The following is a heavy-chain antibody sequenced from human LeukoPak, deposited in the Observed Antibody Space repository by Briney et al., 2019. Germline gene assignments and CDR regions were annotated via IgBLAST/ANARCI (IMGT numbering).Heavy chain of an antibody. Sequence: PGGSLRLSCAASGFTFSSYEINWVRQAPGKGLVWVSSISGSGNTENYADSVTGRFTISRDNAKDSLFLQMNSLRGEDTAVYYCARGGRGYGMDVWGQGTTVTVSS. CDR1: GFTFSSYE. J-gene: IGHJ6*02. CDR2: ISGSGNTE. CDR3: ARGGRGYGMDV. V-gene: IGHV3-48*03.